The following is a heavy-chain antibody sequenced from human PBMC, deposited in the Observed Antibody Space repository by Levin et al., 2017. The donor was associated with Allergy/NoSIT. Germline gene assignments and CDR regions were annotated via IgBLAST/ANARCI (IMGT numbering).Heavy chain of an antibody. CDR3: ARGRPTNWGLEYYYMDG. J-gene: IGHJ6*03. V-gene: IGHV6-1*01. CDR2: TYYRSKWYN. Sequence: MASETLSLTCAISGDSVSSNSAAWNWIRQSPSRGLEWLGRTYYRSKWYNDYAVSVKSRITINPDTSKNQFSLQLNSVTPEDTAVYYCARGRPTNWGLEYYYMDGWGKGTTVTVSS. CDR1: GDSVSSNSAA. D-gene: IGHD7-27*01.